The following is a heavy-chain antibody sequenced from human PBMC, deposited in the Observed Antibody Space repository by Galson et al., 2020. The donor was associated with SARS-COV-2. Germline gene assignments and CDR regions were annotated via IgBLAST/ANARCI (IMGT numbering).Heavy chain of an antibody. Sequence: SETLSLTCTVSGGSISSSIYFWGWIRQPPRKALQWIGTTYDSGSTYYDPSLKSRLTISVDTSKNQFSLKLSSLTAADTAVYYCARHGRGELLFPFDYWGQGILVTVSS. D-gene: IGHD1-26*01. V-gene: IGHV4-39*01. CDR3: ARHGRGELLFPFDY. CDR2: TYDSGST. J-gene: IGHJ4*02. CDR1: GGSISSSIYF.